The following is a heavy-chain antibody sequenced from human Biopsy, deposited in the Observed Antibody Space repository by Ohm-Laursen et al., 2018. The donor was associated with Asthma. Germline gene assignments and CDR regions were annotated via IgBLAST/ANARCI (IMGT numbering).Heavy chain of an antibody. V-gene: IGHV3-30-3*01. CDR1: GFTFSTYA. Sequence: SLRLSCAASGFTFSTYAMHWVRQAPGKGLEWVAVISYDGSNKYYADSVKGRFTITRDNSKNTLYLQMNSLRGDDTAVYYCARDMNRDGWYFDYWGQGTLVTVSS. CDR3: ARDMNRDGWYFDY. CDR2: ISYDGSNK. D-gene: IGHD5-24*01. J-gene: IGHJ4*02.